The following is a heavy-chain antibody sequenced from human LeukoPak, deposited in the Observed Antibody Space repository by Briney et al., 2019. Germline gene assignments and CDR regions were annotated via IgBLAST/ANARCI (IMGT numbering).Heavy chain of an antibody. D-gene: IGHD6-19*01. J-gene: IGHJ4*02. CDR3: AREESSGWYMGSFDY. CDR1: GASISSGSYY. V-gene: IGHV4-61*02. CDR2: IYTSGST. Sequence: PSQTLSLTCTVSGASISSGSYYWRWIRQPAGKGLEWIGRIYTSGSTNYNPSLKSRVTISVDTSKNQFSLKLSSVTAADTAVYYCAREESSGWYMGSFDYWGQGTLVTVSS.